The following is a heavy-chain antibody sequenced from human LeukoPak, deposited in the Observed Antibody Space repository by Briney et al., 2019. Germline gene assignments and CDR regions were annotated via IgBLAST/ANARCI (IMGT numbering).Heavy chain of an antibody. D-gene: IGHD6-19*01. Sequence: GESLKISCQGSGYSFTSYWIGWVRQMPGKGLGWMGIIYPGDSDTRYSPSFQGQVTISADKSISTAYLQWSSLKASDTAMYYCARSVSSGWYDTAFDIWGQGTMVTVSS. V-gene: IGHV5-51*01. CDR3: ARSVSSGWYDTAFDI. CDR2: IYPGDSDT. J-gene: IGHJ3*02. CDR1: GYSFTSYW.